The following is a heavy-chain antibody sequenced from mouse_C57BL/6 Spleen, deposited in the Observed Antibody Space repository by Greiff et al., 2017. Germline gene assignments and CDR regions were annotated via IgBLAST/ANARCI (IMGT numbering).Heavy chain of an antibody. D-gene: IGHD2-3*01. CDR2: IYPRDGST. J-gene: IGHJ2*01. V-gene: IGHV1-78*01. CDR3: ARCEGGYYYFDY. Sequence: QVQLQQSDAELVKPGASVKISCKVSGYTFTDYTIHWVKQRPEQGLEWIGYIYPRDGSTKYNEKFKGKATLTADKSSSTAYMKLNSLTSEDSAVYFCARCEGGYYYFDYGGQGTTRTVSS. CDR1: GYTFTDYT.